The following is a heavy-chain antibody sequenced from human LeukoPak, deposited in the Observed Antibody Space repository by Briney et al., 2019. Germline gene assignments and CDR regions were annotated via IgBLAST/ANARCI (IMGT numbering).Heavy chain of an antibody. J-gene: IGHJ4*02. D-gene: IGHD2-2*03. CDR3: ARDPPGYCSSTSCRPFDY. CDR2: MNPNSGNT. V-gene: IGHV1-8*01. CDR1: GYTFTSYD. Sequence: ASVKVSCKASGYTFTSYDINWVRQATGQGLEWMGWMNPNSGNTGYAQKFQGRVTMTRNTSISTAYMELTSLRSEDTAVYYCARDPPGYCSSTSCRPFDYWGQGTLVTVSS.